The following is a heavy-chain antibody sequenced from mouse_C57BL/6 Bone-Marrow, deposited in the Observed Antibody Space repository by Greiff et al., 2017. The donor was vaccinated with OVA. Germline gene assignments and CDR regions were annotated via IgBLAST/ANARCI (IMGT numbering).Heavy chain of an antibody. CDR3: ARGYYPYWYFDV. D-gene: IGHD1-1*01. J-gene: IGHJ1*03. V-gene: IGHV1-18*01. CDR1: GYTFTDYN. CDR2: INPNNGGT. Sequence: EVQLQQSGPELVKPGASVKIPCKASGYTFTDYNMDWVKPSHGKSLEWIGDINPNNGGTIYNQKFKGKATLTVDKSSSTAYMELRSLTSEDTAVYYCARGYYPYWYFDVWGTGTTVTVSS.